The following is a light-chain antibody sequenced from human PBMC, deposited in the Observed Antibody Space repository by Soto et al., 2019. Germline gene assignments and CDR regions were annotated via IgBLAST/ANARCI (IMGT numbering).Light chain of an antibody. Sequence: QAVVTQPPSVSGAPGQRVTISCTGSSSNIGAGYDVHWYQQLPGTAPKLLIYGNSNRPSGVPDRFSGSKSGTSASLAITGLQAEDEADYYCQSYDSSLSGVVFGGGTQLDRP. V-gene: IGLV1-40*01. CDR2: GNS. CDR1: SSNIGAGYD. J-gene: IGLJ2*01. CDR3: QSYDSSLSGVV.